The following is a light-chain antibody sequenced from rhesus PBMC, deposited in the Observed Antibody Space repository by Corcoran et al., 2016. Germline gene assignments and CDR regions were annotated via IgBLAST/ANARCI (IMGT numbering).Light chain of an antibody. CDR3: QQRNSYPLT. Sequence: DIQLTQSPSSLSASVGDRVTITCRASQGISSYLAWYQQKPGKAPKLLIYDASNLQSGVPSRFSGSGSCTAFTLTISSLQPADFAVYYCQQRNSYPLTFGGGTKVEIK. CDR2: DAS. J-gene: IGKJ4*01. V-gene: IGKV1-38*01. CDR1: QGISSY.